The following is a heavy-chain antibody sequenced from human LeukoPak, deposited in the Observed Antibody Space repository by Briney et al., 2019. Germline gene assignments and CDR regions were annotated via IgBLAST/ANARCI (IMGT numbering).Heavy chain of an antibody. J-gene: IGHJ5*02. CDR1: GGTFSSYA. D-gene: IGHD3-3*01. CDR3: ARDTYYDFWSGYYSDNWFDP. Sequence: SVKVSCKASGGTFSSYAISWVRQAPGQGLEWMGGIIPIFGTANYAQKFQGRVTITTDESTSTAYMELSSLRSEDTAVYYCARDTYYDFWSGYYSDNWFDPWGQGTLVTVSS. CDR2: IIPIFGTA. V-gene: IGHV1-69*05.